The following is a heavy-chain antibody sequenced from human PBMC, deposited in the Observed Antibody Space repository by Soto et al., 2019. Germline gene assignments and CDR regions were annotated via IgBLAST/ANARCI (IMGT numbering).Heavy chain of an antibody. CDR3: AKAQRVATIKSNFDY. CDR1: GLSSRRHA. CDR2: ISGGGYTA. Sequence: EVQLLESGGGLVRPGGSLTISCVVSGLSSRRHAMYWVRQAPGRGLEWVAGISGGGYTAYYPDSVRGRFIISRDNSKNTVYLQIDSLRIDDTAVYYCAKAQRVATIKSNFDYWGQGTLVTAAS. J-gene: IGHJ4*02. V-gene: IGHV3-23*01. D-gene: IGHD5-12*01.